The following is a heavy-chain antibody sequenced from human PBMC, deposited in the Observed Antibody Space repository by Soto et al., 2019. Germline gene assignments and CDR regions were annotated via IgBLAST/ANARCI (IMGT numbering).Heavy chain of an antibody. Sequence: EVQLLESGGDFKQPGGSLRLSCEGSGFNFSNYALNWVRQAPGKRLEWVSVISGNTGTTYYAASVKGRFTISRDNSKKTLHLQMNSLRASDTAVYYCAKGRAITVFGVITPFDSWGQGTLVTVSS. CDR1: GFNFSNYA. V-gene: IGHV3-23*01. CDR2: ISGNTGTT. J-gene: IGHJ4*02. CDR3: AKGRAITVFGVITPFDS. D-gene: IGHD3-3*01.